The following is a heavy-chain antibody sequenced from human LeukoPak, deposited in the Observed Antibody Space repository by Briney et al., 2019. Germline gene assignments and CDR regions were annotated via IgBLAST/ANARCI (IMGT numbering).Heavy chain of an antibody. Sequence: PGRSLRLSCAASGFTFSSYAMHWVRQAPGKGLEWVAVISYDGSNKYYADSVKGRFTISRDNSKNTLYLQMNSLRAEDTAVYYCARGGYDSSGYYFHFDAFDIWGQGTMVTVSS. D-gene: IGHD3-22*01. CDR1: GFTFSSYA. V-gene: IGHV3-30*01. J-gene: IGHJ3*02. CDR2: ISYDGSNK. CDR3: ARGGYDSSGYYFHFDAFDI.